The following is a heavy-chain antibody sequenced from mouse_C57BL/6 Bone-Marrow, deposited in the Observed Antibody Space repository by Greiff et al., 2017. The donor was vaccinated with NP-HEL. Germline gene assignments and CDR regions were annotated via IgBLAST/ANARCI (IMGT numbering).Heavy chain of an antibody. D-gene: IGHD1-1*01. Sequence: VQLQQSGAELVRPGASVKLSCTASGFNIKDDYMHWVKQRPEQGLAWIGWIEPENGDTEYASKFQGKATLTADPSSNTAYLQLSRLTSEDSAVYYCTTWEYYGSFDYWGQGTTLTVSS. CDR1: GFNIKDDY. CDR3: TTWEYYGSFDY. CDR2: IEPENGDT. V-gene: IGHV14-4*01. J-gene: IGHJ2*01.